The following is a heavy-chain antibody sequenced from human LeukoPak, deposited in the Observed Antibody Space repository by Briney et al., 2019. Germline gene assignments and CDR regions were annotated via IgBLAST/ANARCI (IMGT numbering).Heavy chain of an antibody. CDR2: IYSGGST. J-gene: IGHJ4*02. CDR3: AREVYSSGYYYSY. V-gene: IGHV3-53*04. CDR1: GFTFSSYA. Sequence: GGSLRLSCAASGFTFSSYAMSWVRQAPGKGLEWVSVIYSGGSTYYAGSVKGRFTISRHNSKNTLYLQMNSLRAEDTAVYYCAREVYSSGYYYSYWGQGTLVTVSS. D-gene: IGHD3-22*01.